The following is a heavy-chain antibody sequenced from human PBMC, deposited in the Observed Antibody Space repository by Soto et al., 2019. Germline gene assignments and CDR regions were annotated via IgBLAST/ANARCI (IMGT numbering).Heavy chain of an antibody. V-gene: IGHV3-23*01. CDR3: AKGGDCISTSCYRNFDY. J-gene: IGHJ4*02. CDR1: GFTFSSYA. D-gene: IGHD2-2*01. Sequence: EVQLLESGGGLVQPGGSLRLSCAASGFTFSSYAVSWVRQAPEKGLEWVSAISGSGGSTYYADSVKGRFTISRDNSKNTLYLQMNSLRAEDTAVYYCAKGGDCISTSCYRNFDYWGQGTLVTVSS. CDR2: ISGSGGST.